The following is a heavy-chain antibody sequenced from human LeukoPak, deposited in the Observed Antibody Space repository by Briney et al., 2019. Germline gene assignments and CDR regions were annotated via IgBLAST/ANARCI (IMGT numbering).Heavy chain of an antibody. V-gene: IGHV3-74*01. CDR3: AGVEGAFYYDSKPPGLWFDP. CDR1: GFTFSSYW. CDR2: INSDGSST. D-gene: IGHD3-22*01. Sequence: PGGSLRLSCAASGFTFSSYWMHWVRQAPGKGPVWVSRINSDGSSTSYADSVKGRFTISRDNAKNTLYLQMNSLRAEDTAVYYCAGVEGAFYYDSKPPGLWFDPWGQGTLVTVSS. J-gene: IGHJ5*02.